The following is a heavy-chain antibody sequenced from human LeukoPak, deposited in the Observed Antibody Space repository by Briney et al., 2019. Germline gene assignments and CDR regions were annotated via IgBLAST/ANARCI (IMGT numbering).Heavy chain of an antibody. CDR2: INPNSGGT. J-gene: IGHJ4*02. D-gene: IGHD3-10*01. V-gene: IGHV1-2*02. CDR3: ARNKRGITRQEDY. Sequence: GASVKVSCKASGYTFTGYYMHWARQAPGQGLEWMGWINPNSGGTNYAQKFQGRVTMTRNTSISTAYMELSSLRSEDTAVYYCARNKRGITRQEDYWGQGTLVTVSS. CDR1: GYTFTGYY.